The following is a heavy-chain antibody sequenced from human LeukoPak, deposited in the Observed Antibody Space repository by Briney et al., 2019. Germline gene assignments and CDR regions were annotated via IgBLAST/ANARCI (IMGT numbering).Heavy chain of an antibody. V-gene: IGHV4-4*02. Sequence: SETLSLTCAVSGGSTSSSNWWGWVRQPPGKGLEWTGEIYHSVSTNYNPSLKSRVTISVDKTKNQFSLKLSSVTAADTAVYYCARGHGGNYGDFDYWGQGTLVTVSS. CDR3: ARGHGGNYGDFDY. D-gene: IGHD4-23*01. J-gene: IGHJ4*02. CDR2: IYHSVST. CDR1: GGSTSSSNW.